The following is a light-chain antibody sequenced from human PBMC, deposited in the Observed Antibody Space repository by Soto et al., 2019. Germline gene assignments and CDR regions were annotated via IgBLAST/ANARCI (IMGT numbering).Light chain of an antibody. CDR3: QQYYSTPPT. J-gene: IGKJ4*01. CDR2: WAS. CDR1: QSILSSSNNKNY. Sequence: DIVMTQSPDSLTVSLGERATINCKSSQSILSSSNNKNYLVWYQKKPGQPPKVLINWASTRESGVLDRFSGSVSGADFTLTISSLQAEDVAVYYCQQYYSTPPTFGGGTKLEIK. V-gene: IGKV4-1*01.